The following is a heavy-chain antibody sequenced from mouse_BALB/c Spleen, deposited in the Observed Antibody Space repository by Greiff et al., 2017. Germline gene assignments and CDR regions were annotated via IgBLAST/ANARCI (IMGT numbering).Heavy chain of an antibody. CDR1: GFTFSSYA. CDR2: ISSGGSYT. D-gene: IGHD1-1*01. Sequence: EVKVVESGGGLVKPGGSLKLSCAASGFTFSSYAMSWVRQSPGKRLEWVAEISSGGSYTYYPDTVTGRFTISRDNAKNTLYLEMSSLRSEDTAMYYCARYYGTLYAMDYWGQGTSVTVSS. J-gene: IGHJ4*01. V-gene: IGHV5-9-4*01. CDR3: ARYYGTLYAMDY.